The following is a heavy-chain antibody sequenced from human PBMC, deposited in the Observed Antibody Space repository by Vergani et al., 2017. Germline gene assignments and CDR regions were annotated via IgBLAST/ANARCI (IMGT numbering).Heavy chain of an antibody. CDR3: TRTLRYFGGDFDY. D-gene: IGHD3-9*01. CDR2: IRSMSYGGTT. Sequence: VQLVESGGGLVQPGRSLRLSCTASGFTFGDYAVSWFRQAPGKGLEWVGFIRSMSYGGTTEYAASVKGRFSISRDDSKSIAYLQMNSLKTEDTAVYYCTRTLRYFGGDFDYWGQGTLVTVSS. CDR1: GFTFGDYA. J-gene: IGHJ4*02. V-gene: IGHV3-49*03.